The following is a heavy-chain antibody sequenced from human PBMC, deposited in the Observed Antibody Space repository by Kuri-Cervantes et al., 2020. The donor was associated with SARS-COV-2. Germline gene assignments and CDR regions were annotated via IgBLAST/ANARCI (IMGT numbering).Heavy chain of an antibody. J-gene: IGHJ5*02. CDR3: AKDRGHTFGGVYH. Sequence: SLKISCAASGFTFDDYAMHWVRQAPGKGLEWVSGISWNSGSIGYADSVKGRSTISRDNAKNSLYLQMNSLRAEDTALYYCAKDRGHTFGGVYHWGQGTLVTVSS. CDR2: ISWNSGSI. V-gene: IGHV3-9*01. CDR1: GFTFDDYA. D-gene: IGHD3-16*01.